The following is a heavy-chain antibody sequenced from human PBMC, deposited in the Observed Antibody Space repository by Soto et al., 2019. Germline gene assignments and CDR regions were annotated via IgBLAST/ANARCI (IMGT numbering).Heavy chain of an antibody. D-gene: IGHD3-9*01. CDR2: IYPGNSDT. Sequence: GDALTISCKGPVCSIISYWIGWMHQMPGKGLEWMGIIYPGNSDTRYSPSFQGQVTISADKSISTAYLQWSSLKASDTAMYYCATTEGYDILTGKTTLFDPWGQGTLVTVSS. V-gene: IGHV5-51*07. J-gene: IGHJ5*02. CDR3: ATTEGYDILTGKTTLFDP. CDR1: VCSIISYW.